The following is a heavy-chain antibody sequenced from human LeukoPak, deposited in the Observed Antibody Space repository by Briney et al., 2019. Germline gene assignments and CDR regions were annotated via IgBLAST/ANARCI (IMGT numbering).Heavy chain of an antibody. CDR3: ARVSTDGYSSIGGDY. CDR1: GGSISSSSYY. Sequence: PSQTLSLTCTVSGGSISSSSYYWGWIRQPPGKGLEWIGSIYYSGSTYYNPSLKSRVTISVDTSKNQFSLKLSSVTAADTAVYYCARVSTDGYSSIGGDYWGQGTLVTVSS. D-gene: IGHD6-13*01. CDR2: IYYSGST. V-gene: IGHV4-39*01. J-gene: IGHJ4*02.